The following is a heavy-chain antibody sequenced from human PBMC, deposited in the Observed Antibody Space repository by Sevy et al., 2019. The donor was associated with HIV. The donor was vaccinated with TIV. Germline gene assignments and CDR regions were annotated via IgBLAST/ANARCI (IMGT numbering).Heavy chain of an antibody. CDR3: ARDTGGIGIDV. V-gene: IGHV3-7*01. CDR2: IRQDGSDK. Sequence: GGSLRLSCAASGFTFSSHWMSWDRQAPGKGLEWVANIRQDGSDKYYVDSVKGRFIISRDNAKNSLSLQMNSLRVEDTAVYYCARDTGGIGIDVWGQGTTVTVSS. CDR1: GFTFSSHW. D-gene: IGHD6-13*01. J-gene: IGHJ6*02.